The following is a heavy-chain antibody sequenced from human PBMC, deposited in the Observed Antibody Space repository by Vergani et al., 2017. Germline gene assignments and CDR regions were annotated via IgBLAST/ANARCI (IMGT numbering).Heavy chain of an antibody. CDR2: IYYSGST. CDR1: GGSISSYY. Sequence: QVQLQESGPGLVKPSETLSLTCTVSGGSISSYYWSWIRQPPGKGLEWLGYIYYSGSTNYNPSLKSRVPISVDPSKNHFSLKLSSVTAPDTAVSYCARAPPAVLFGYYYYYSMDVCGKVTTVTVSS. D-gene: IGHD2-2*01. V-gene: IGHV4-59*01. CDR3: ARAPPAVLFGYYYYYSMDV. J-gene: IGHJ6*03.